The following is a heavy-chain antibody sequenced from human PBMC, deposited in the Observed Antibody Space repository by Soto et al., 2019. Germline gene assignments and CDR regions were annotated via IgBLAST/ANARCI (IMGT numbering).Heavy chain of an antibody. CDR2: IYYSGST. J-gene: IGHJ4*02. D-gene: IGHD5-12*01. CDR3: ARVREMATLDFDY. CDR1: GGSISSYY. V-gene: IGHV4-59*01. Sequence: PSETLSLTCTVSGGSISSYYWSWIRQPPGKGLEWIGYIYYSGSTNYNPSLKSRVTISVDTSKNQFSLKLSSVTAADTAVYYCARVREMATLDFDYWGQGTLVTVSS.